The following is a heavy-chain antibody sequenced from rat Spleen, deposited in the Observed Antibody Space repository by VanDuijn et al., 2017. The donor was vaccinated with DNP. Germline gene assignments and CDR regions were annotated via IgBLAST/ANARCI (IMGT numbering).Heavy chain of an antibody. CDR1: GYSITSGY. J-gene: IGHJ2*01. CDR3: ARWNIGTSTLDY. D-gene: IGHD1-5*01. Sequence: EVQLQESGPGLVKPSQSLSLTCSVTGYSITSGYRWNWNRKFPGNKMEWIGHISYSGTTSYHPSLKSRISITRDTSKNQFFLQLSSVTTEDTATYYCARWNIGTSTLDYWGQGVMVTVSS. V-gene: IGHV3-1*01. CDR2: ISYSGTT.